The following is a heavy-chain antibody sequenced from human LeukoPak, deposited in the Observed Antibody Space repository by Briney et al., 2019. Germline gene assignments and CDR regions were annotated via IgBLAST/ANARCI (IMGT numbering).Heavy chain of an antibody. D-gene: IGHD5-18*01. CDR3: ATLGYSYGLHWYLDL. CDR2: IYYSGST. CDR1: GGSVSSGSYY. V-gene: IGHV4-61*01. Sequence: PSETLYLTCTVSGGSVSSGSYYWSWIRQPPGKGLEWIGYIYYSGSTNYNPSLKSRVTISVDTSKNQFSLKLSSVTAADTAVYYCATLGYSYGLHWYLDLWGRGTLVTVSS. J-gene: IGHJ2*01.